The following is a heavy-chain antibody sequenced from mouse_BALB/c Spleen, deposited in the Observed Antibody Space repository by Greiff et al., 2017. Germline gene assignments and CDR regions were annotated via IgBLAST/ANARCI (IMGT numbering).Heavy chain of an antibody. CDR2: IRNKANGYTT. Sequence: EVMLVESGGGLVQPGGSLRLSCATSGFTFTDYYMSWVRQPPGKALEWLGFIRNKANGYTTEYSASVKGRFTISRDNSQSILYLQMNTLRAEDSATYYCARGTVVFDYWGQGTTLTVAS. J-gene: IGHJ2*01. V-gene: IGHV7-3*02. D-gene: IGHD1-1*01. CDR3: ARGTVVFDY. CDR1: GFTFTDYY.